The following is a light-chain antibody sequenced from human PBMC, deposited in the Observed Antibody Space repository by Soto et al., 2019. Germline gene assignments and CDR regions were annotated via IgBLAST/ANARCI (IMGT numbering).Light chain of an antibody. CDR1: TGAVTSGHY. V-gene: IGLV7-46*01. Sequence: QAVVTQEPSLTVSPGGTVTLTCGSSTGAVTSGHYPYWFQQKPGQAPRTLIDDTSNKHSWTPARFSGSLLGGKAALTLSGAQPEDEAEYCCFLSYSGALVFGGGTKLTVL. CDR2: DTS. J-gene: IGLJ3*02. CDR3: FLSYSGALV.